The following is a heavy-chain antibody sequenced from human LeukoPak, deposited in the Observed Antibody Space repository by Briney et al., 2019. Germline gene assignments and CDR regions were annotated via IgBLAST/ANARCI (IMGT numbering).Heavy chain of an antibody. CDR3: AKDLGPVGATRMVDY. D-gene: IGHD1-26*01. J-gene: IGHJ4*02. V-gene: IGHV3-23*01. Sequence: PGGSLRLSCAASGFTFSSYAMSWVRQAPGKGLEWVSAISGSGGSTYYADSVKGRFTIYRDNSKNTLYLQMNSLRAEDTAVYYCAKDLGPVGATRMVDYWGQGTLVTVSS. CDR1: GFTFSSYA. CDR2: ISGSGGST.